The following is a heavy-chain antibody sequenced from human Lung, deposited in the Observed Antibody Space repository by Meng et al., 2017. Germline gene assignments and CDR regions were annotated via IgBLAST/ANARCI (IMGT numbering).Heavy chain of an antibody. D-gene: IGHD6-13*01. V-gene: IGHV3-23*01. CDR2: ITSGGGDT. CDR3: AKEEAAISAPVFNH. J-gene: IGHJ4*02. CDR1: GFTFQNFA. Sequence: GESLKISCGASGFTFQNFAMSWVRQAPGKGPQWVSGITSGGGDTYYAESVKGRFTISRDKSMNIVYQQMNSLRAKNTGMYYYAKEEAAISAPVFNHWGQGTLVTVSS.